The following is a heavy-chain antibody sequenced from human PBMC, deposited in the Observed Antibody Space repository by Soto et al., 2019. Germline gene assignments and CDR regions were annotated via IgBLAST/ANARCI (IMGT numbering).Heavy chain of an antibody. V-gene: IGHV3-33*01. Sequence: QVQLVESGGGVVQPGRSLRLSCAASGVTFSSYGMHWVRQAPGKGLEWVAVIWYDGSNKYYADSVKGRFTISRDNSKNALYLQMNSLRAEDTAVYYCARAHSLGSHYYYGMDVWGQGTTVTVSS. D-gene: IGHD1-26*01. CDR1: GVTFSSYG. CDR3: ARAHSLGSHYYYGMDV. CDR2: IWYDGSNK. J-gene: IGHJ6*02.